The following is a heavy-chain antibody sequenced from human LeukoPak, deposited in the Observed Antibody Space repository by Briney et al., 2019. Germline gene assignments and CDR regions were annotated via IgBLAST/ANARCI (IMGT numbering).Heavy chain of an antibody. V-gene: IGHV3-48*04. Sequence: GGSLRLSCAASGFTFSSYSMNWVRQAPGKGLEWVSYISSSSSTIYYADSVKGRFTISRDNAKNSLYLQMNSLRAEDTAVYYCARASYCDFWSGDANYYYMDVWGKGTTVTVSS. D-gene: IGHD3-3*01. J-gene: IGHJ6*03. CDR3: ARASYCDFWSGDANYYYMDV. CDR1: GFTFSSYS. CDR2: ISSSSSTI.